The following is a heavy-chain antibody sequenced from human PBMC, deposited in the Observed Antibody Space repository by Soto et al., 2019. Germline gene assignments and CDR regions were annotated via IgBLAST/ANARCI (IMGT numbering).Heavy chain of an antibody. CDR1: GFTFSNAW. CDR3: TTAGSVVVVAATNYYYYYMDV. D-gene: IGHD2-15*01. Sequence: ESGGGLVKPGGSLRLSCAASGFTFSNAWMSWVRQAPGKGLEWVGRIKSKTDGGTTDYAAPVKGRFTISRDDSKNTLYLQMNSLKTEDTAVYYCTTAGSVVVVAATNYYYYYMDVWGKGTTVTVSS. V-gene: IGHV3-15*01. CDR2: IKSKTDGGTT. J-gene: IGHJ6*03.